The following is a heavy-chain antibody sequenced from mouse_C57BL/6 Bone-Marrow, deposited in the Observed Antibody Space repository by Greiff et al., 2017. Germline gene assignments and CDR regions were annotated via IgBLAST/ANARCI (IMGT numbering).Heavy chain of an antibody. D-gene: IGHD1-1*01. CDR2: ISNGGGST. V-gene: IGHV5-12*01. Sequence: EVQLVESGGGLVQPGGSLKLSCAASGFTFSDYYMYWVRQTPEKRLEWVAYISNGGGSTYYPDTVKGRFTISRDNAKNTLYLQMSRLKSEDTAMYYCARGTTVVDYWGQGTTLTVSS. CDR3: ARGTTVVDY. CDR1: GFTFSDYY. J-gene: IGHJ2*01.